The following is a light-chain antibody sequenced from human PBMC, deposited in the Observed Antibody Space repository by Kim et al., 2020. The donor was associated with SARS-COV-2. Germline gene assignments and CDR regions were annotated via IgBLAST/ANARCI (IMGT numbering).Light chain of an antibody. CDR2: GAS. V-gene: IGKV3-20*01. CDR3: QHYGSSFRT. Sequence: LSPGERATLSCRASQSVSRNALAWYQQKPGQAPRLLIDGASSRATGIPDRFSGSGSGTDITLTISRLEPEDFAVYYCQHYGSSFRTFGQGTKLEI. CDR1: QSVSRNA. J-gene: IGKJ2*01.